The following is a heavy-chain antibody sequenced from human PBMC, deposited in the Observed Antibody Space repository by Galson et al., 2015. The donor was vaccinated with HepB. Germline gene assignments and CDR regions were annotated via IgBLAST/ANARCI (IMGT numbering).Heavy chain of an antibody. CDR3: ARLQELSDSSSWYGVLRYFDY. D-gene: IGHD6-13*01. CDR1: GGSISIGGYY. V-gene: IGHV4-31*03. Sequence: TLSLTCTVSGGSISIGGYYWSWIRQHPGKGLEWIGYIYYSGSTYYNPSLKSRVTISVDTSKNQFSLKLSSVTAADTAVYYCARLQELSDSSSWYGVLRYFDYWGQGTLVTVSS. J-gene: IGHJ4*02. CDR2: IYYSGST.